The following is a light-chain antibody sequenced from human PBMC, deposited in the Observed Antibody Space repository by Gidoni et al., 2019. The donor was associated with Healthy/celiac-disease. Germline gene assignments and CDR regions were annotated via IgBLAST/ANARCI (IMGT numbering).Light chain of an antibody. CDR3: SSYTSSSTPV. V-gene: IGLV2-14*03. CDR1: SSDVGGYNY. CDR2: DVS. J-gene: IGLJ2*01. Sequence: QSALTQPASVSGSPGQSITISCTGTSSDVGGYNYVSWYQHHPGKAPKLMIYDVSNRPSGVSNRFSGSNSGNTASLTISGLQAEDEADYYCSSYTSSSTPVFGGGTKLTVL.